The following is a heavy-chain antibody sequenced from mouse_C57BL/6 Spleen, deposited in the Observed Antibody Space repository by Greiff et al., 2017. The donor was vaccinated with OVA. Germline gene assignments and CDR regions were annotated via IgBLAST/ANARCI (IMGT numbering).Heavy chain of an antibody. Sequence: VQLQPSGPELVKPGASVKISCKASGYSFTDYNMNWVKNSNGKSLAWIGVINPNYGTTSYNQKFKGKSTLTVDQSSSTAYMQLNSLTTEDSAVYCCATTGLAEGFAYWGQGTLATASA. V-gene: IGHV1-39*01. CDR2: INPNYGTT. CDR3: ATTGLAEGFAY. J-gene: IGHJ3*01. D-gene: IGHD1-1*01. CDR1: GYSFTDYN.